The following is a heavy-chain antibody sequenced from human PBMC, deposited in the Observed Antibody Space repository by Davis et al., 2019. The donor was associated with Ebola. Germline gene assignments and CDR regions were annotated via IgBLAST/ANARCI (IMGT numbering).Heavy chain of an antibody. D-gene: IGHD1-26*01. Sequence: GESLKISCTASGFTFDDYTMHWVRQSPGKGLEWVAVIYSGGSYTNYADSVKGRFTISRDNSKDTLYLQMNSLRFEDTAVYYCAREDSWSYWSAWGGFSYWGQGALVTVSS. CDR1: GFTFDDYT. V-gene: IGHV3-33*08. CDR2: IYSGGSYT. J-gene: IGHJ4*02. CDR3: AREDSWSYWSAWGGFSY.